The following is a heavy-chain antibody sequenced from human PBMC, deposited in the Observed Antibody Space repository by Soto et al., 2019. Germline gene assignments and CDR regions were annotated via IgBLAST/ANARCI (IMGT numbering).Heavy chain of an antibody. CDR1: GVTFSSYA. CDR3: ARELTLAGLRWFAP. J-gene: IGHJ5*02. V-gene: IGHV1-69*06. D-gene: IGHD6-19*01. CDR2: IIPIFGTA. Sequence: SVKVSCKASGVTFSSYAISWVRQAPLPVLEWMGGIIPIFGTANYAQKFQGRVTITADKSPSTAYMELSSLRSEDTAGYYCARELTLAGLRWFAPWGQGTLVTLSS.